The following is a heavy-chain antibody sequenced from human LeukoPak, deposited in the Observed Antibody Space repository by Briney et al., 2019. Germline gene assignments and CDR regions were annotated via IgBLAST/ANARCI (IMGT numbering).Heavy chain of an antibody. J-gene: IGHJ4*02. CDR2: IYSGGST. CDR1: GFTFSNAW. D-gene: IGHD6-19*01. Sequence: GGSLRLSCAASGFTFSNAWMSWVRQAPGKGLEWVSVIYSGGSTYYADSVKGRFTISRDNSKNTLYLQMNSLRAEDTAVYYCARSTVAGYYWGQGTLVTVSS. V-gene: IGHV3-66*02. CDR3: ARSTVAGYY.